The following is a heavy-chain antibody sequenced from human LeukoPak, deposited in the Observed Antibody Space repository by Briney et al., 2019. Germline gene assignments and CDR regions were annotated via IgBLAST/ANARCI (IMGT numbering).Heavy chain of an antibody. J-gene: IGHJ4*02. CDR3: AGEPYRSLYVFDF. V-gene: IGHV4-4*07. CDR2: VYNSGST. CDR1: GDSITNYY. Sequence: SETLSLTCAVSGDSITNYYWSWLRQPAGKGLEWIGRVYNSGSTSYNPSLTSRVTMSLDTSKNQISLKVNSVTADDTAVYYCAGEPYRSLYVFDFCGQGTLVTVSS. D-gene: IGHD6-19*01.